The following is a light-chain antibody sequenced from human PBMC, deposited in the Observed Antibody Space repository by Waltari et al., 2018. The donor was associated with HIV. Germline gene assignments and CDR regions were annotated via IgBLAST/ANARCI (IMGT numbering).Light chain of an antibody. CDR1: QSVSNN. CDR2: GAS. V-gene: IGKV3-15*01. J-gene: IGKJ4*01. Sequence: TQSPATLSVSPGERATLSCRASQSVSNNLAWYQQKAGQAPRLLIYGASTRATGIPDTFSGSGSGTEFTLTISSLQSEDFAVYYCQQYNNWPPLTFGGGTKVEIK. CDR3: QQYNNWPPLT.